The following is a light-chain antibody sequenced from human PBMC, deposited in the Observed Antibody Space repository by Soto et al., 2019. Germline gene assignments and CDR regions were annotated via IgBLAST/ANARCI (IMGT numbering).Light chain of an antibody. J-gene: IGKJ3*01. Sequence: EIVLTQSPGTLSLSPGERATLSCRASQSVSSSYLAWYQQKPGQAPRLLIYGASSRATGIPDRFSRSGSGTDFTLIISRLDPEDFAVYYCQQYGSSSFTFGPGTKVDIK. CDR3: QQYGSSSFT. V-gene: IGKV3-20*01. CDR2: GAS. CDR1: QSVSSSY.